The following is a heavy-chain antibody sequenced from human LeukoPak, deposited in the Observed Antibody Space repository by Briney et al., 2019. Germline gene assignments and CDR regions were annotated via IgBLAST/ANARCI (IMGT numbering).Heavy chain of an antibody. Sequence: GGSLRLSCAVSGFTFSSYAVSRVRQAPGKGLEWVSRIKSKTGGGTTDYAAPVKGRFTISRDDSKNTLYLQMNSLKTEDTAVYYCTTLPRGSTIFGVVIPTYYFDYWDQGTLVTVSS. V-gene: IGHV3-15*01. D-gene: IGHD3-3*01. CDR2: IKSKTGGGTT. CDR1: GFTFSSYA. J-gene: IGHJ4*02. CDR3: TTLPRGSTIFGVVIPTYYFDY.